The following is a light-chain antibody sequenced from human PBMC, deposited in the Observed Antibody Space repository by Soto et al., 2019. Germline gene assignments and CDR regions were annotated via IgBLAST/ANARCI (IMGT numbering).Light chain of an antibody. CDR1: QSISSS. CDR2: GAS. V-gene: IGKV3-15*01. J-gene: IGKJ1*01. CDR3: QQYNNWPT. Sequence: EIVITQCPATLSVCTGENATISCRASQSISSSKLAWYQQNPGQAPRLLMYGASNRATGIPARFSGSGSGTEFTLTISRLQSEQFAVFYCQQYNNWPTFGPGTKVDI.